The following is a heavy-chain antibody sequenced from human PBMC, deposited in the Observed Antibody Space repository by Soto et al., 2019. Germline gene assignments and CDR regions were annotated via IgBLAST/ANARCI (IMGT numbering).Heavy chain of an antibody. CDR3: ARGQYYVDY. J-gene: IGHJ4*02. CDR2: IYYSAST. CDR1: GGSISSGGYY. Sequence: QVQLQESGPGLVKPSQTLCLTCTVSGGSISSGGYYWSWIRQHPGKGLEWIGYIYYSASTYYNPSLRRRVTISVDTSKTQFSLNMRSVTAADTAVYYCARGQYYVDYWGQGTLVTVYS. V-gene: IGHV4-31*03.